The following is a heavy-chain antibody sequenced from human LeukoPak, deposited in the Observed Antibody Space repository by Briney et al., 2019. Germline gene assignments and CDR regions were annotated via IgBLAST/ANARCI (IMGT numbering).Heavy chain of an antibody. Sequence: SQTLSLTCAISGDSVSSNSATWNWIRQSPSRGLEWLGRTYYRSKWSNDYAVSVKSRIAINPDTSKNQFSLQLNSVTPEDTAVYYYARRTSSSMGSYYSYYMDVWGSGTTVTVSS. V-gene: IGHV6-1*01. CDR3: ARRTSSSMGSYYSYYMDV. D-gene: IGHD6-6*01. CDR1: GDSVSSNSAT. CDR2: TYYRSKWSN. J-gene: IGHJ6*03.